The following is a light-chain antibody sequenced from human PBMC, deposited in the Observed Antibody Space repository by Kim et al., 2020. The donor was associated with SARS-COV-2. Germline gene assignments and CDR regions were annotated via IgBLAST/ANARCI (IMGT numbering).Light chain of an antibody. Sequence: CTLSSGYSNYKVDWYQQRPGKGPRFVMRVGTGGIVGSKGDGIPDRFSVLGSGLNRYLTIKNIQEEDESDYHCGADHGSGSNFVYVFGRGTQLTVL. CDR1: SGYSNYK. V-gene: IGLV9-49*01. CDR2: VGTGGIVG. J-gene: IGLJ2*01. CDR3: GADHGSGSNFVYV.